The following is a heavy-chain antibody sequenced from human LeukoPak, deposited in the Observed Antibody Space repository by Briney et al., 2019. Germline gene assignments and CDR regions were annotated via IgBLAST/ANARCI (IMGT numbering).Heavy chain of an antibody. CDR1: GFAFSSYA. D-gene: IGHD1-1*01. Sequence: PGGSLRLSCAASGFAFSSYAMSWVRQAPGKGLEWVSSINSADNTYNADSVKGRFTISRDNSKNTVYLQMNSLRVEDTAIYYCARGQEFDDGVFDSWGQGTLVTVSS. V-gene: IGHV3-23*01. CDR2: INSADNT. J-gene: IGHJ4*02. CDR3: ARGQEFDDGVFDS.